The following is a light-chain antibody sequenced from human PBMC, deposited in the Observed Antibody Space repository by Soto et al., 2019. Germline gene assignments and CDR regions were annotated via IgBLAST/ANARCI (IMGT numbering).Light chain of an antibody. CDR3: QQYYSYPWR. CDR1: QGISSY. V-gene: IGKV1-8*01. J-gene: IGKJ1*01. CDR2: AAS. Sequence: IRMTQNPNPLSVSVGGRVIITCRASQGISSYLAWYQQKPGKAPKPLIYAASTLQSGVPSRFSGSGSGTDFTLTISCLQSEDFATYYCQQYYSYPWRFGQVNK.